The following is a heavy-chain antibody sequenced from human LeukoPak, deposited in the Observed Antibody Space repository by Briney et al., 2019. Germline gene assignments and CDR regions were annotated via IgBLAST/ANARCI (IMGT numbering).Heavy chain of an antibody. CDR3: ARGTAAAATSYSSGWYYAFDI. CDR2: IIPILGIA. D-gene: IGHD6-19*01. J-gene: IGHJ3*02. V-gene: IGHV1-69*04. CDR1: GGTFSSYA. Sequence: SVKVSCKASGGTFSSYAISWVRQAPGQGLEWMGRIIPILGIANYAQKFQGRVTITADKSTSTAYMELSSLRSEDTAVYYCARGTAAAATSYSSGWYYAFDIWGQGTMVTVSS.